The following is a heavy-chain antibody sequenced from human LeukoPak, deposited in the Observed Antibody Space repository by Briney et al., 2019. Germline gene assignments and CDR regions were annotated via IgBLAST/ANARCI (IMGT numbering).Heavy chain of an antibody. Sequence: PSETLSLTCTVSGGSISSYYWSWIRQPAGKGLEWIGRIYTSGSTNYNPSLKSRVTMSVDTSKNQFSLKLSSVTAADTAVYYCARDSHGEGYYYMDVWGKGTTVTVSS. CDR2: IYTSGST. CDR1: GGSISSYY. CDR3: ARDSHGEGYYYMDV. J-gene: IGHJ6*03. V-gene: IGHV4-4*07. D-gene: IGHD3-10*01.